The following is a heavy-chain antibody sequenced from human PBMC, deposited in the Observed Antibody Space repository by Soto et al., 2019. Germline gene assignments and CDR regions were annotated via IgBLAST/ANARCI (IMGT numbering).Heavy chain of an antibody. V-gene: IGHV1-8*02. CDR1: GYTFTGYY. D-gene: IGHD2-21*01. CDR3: ASSARGDSWFDP. J-gene: IGHJ5*02. CDR2: MNPNSGNT. Sequence: ASVKVSCKASGYTFTGYYMHWVRQAPGQGLEWMGWMNPNSGNTGYAQKFQGRVTMTRNTSISTAYMELSSLRSEDTAVYYCASSARGDSWFDPWGQGTLVTVSS.